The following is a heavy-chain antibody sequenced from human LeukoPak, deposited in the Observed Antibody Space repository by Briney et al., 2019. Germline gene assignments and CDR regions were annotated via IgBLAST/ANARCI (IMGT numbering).Heavy chain of an antibody. CDR2: IYYSGST. V-gene: IGHV4-59*01. Sequence: PSETLSLTCTVSGGSISSYYWSWIRQPPGKGLEWIGYIYYSGSTNYNPSLKSRVTISVDTSKNQFSLKLSSVTAADTAVCYCARVRAAAAGRGWFDPWGQGTLVTVSS. D-gene: IGHD6-13*01. CDR1: GGSISSYY. J-gene: IGHJ5*02. CDR3: ARVRAAAAGRGWFDP.